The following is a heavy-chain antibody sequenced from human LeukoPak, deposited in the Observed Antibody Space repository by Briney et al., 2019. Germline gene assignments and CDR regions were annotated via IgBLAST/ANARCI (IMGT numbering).Heavy chain of an antibody. CDR2: IKQDGSEK. J-gene: IGHJ4*02. CDR3: ARLDY. V-gene: IGHV3-7*01. Sequence: GGTLRLSCAASGFTFSRSWVNWVRQAPGKGLEWVANIKQDGSEKYYVDSVKGRFTISRDNAKNSLYLQMNTLRAEDTAVYYCARLDYWGQGTLVTVSS. CDR1: GFTFSRSW.